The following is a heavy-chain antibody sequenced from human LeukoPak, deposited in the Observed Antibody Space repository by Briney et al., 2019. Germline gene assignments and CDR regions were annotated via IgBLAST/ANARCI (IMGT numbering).Heavy chain of an antibody. J-gene: IGHJ4*02. D-gene: IGHD4-23*01. V-gene: IGHV4-39*07. CDR2: IFYSGST. CDR3: ARSRLNGGKNFDY. Sequence: PSETLSLTCTVSGGSISTSNYYWGWIRQPPGKGLEWIGNIFYSGSTYYSPSLKRRVTISLDTSRNQFSLKLNSVTAADTAVYYCARSRLNGGKNFDYWGQGTLVTVSS. CDR1: GGSISTSNYY.